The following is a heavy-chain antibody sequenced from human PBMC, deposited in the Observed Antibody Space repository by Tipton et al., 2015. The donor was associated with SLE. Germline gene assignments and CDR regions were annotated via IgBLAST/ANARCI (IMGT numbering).Heavy chain of an antibody. J-gene: IGHJ4*02. CDR3: AKSTFGGALITPQDF. V-gene: IGHV3-74*01. Sequence: SLRLSCAASGFTFSDYWMDWVRQVPGKGLVWVSRINSDGSNTRYADSVKGRFTISRDNAKNTVYLQMNSLSAEDTAVYFCAKSTFGGALITPQDFWGQGSLVTVSS. D-gene: IGHD3-16*01. CDR1: GFTFSDYW. CDR2: INSDGSNT.